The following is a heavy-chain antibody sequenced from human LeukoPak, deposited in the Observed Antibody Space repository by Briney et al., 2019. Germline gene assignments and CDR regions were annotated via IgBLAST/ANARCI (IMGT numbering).Heavy chain of an antibody. J-gene: IGHJ1*01. CDR1: GFTVSGNY. V-gene: IGHV3-53*01. Sequence: GGSLRLSCAASGFTVSGNYMSWVRQAPGKGLEWVSVIYSDGSTHYADSVKGRFTISSDNSKNTLYLQMNSLRADDTAVYYCARAVTSDLESSAYTAEHFQHWGQGTLVTVSS. CDR3: ARAVTSDLESSAYTAEHFQH. D-gene: IGHD3-22*01. CDR2: IYSDGST.